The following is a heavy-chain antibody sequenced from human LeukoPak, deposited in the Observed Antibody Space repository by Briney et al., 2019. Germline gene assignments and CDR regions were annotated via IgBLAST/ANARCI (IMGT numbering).Heavy chain of an antibody. V-gene: IGHV3-20*04. CDR3: ARVRGYYDLRTYYYYMDV. CDR1: GFTFDDYG. J-gene: IGHJ6*03. D-gene: IGHD3-22*01. CDR2: INWNGGNT. Sequence: GGSLRLSCAASGFTFDDYGMSWVRQAPGKGLEWVSGINWNGGNTGYADSVKGRFTISRDNAKNSLYLQMNSLRAEDTALYYCARVRGYYDLRTYYYYMDVWGKGTTVTVSS.